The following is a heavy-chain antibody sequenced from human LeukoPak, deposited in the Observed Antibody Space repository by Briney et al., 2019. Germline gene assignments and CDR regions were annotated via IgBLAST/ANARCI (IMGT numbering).Heavy chain of an antibody. D-gene: IGHD2-2*01. CDR1: GFTFSSYS. V-gene: IGHV3-21*01. CDR2: ISSSSSSYI. Sequence: GGSLRLSCAASGFTFSSYSMNWVRQAPGKGLEWVSSISSSSSSYIYYADSVKGRFTISRDNAKNSLYLQMNSLRAEDTAVYYCARNEVPAEPFDYWGQGTLVTVSS. CDR3: ARNEVPAEPFDY. J-gene: IGHJ4*02.